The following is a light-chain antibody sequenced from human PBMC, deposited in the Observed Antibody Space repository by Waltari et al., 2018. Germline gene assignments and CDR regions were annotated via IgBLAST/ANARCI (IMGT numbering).Light chain of an antibody. V-gene: IGKV1-6*02. CDR3: LHDYNYPRT. CDR1: QAIGNE. J-gene: IGKJ1*01. Sequence: AIRMTQSPSSLFASFGDRVTITCRATQAIGNELAWYQHRQGEAPKVLIYGASTLQNGVPSRFSGSGSGTYFTLTISRLQPEDFATYYCLHDYNYPRTFGQGTKVEVK. CDR2: GAS.